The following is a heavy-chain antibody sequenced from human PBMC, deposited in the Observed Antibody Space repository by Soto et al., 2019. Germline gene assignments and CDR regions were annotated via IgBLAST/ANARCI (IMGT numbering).Heavy chain of an antibody. CDR3: ASSIDYYASSGYSGHLKLAY. J-gene: IGHJ4*02. D-gene: IGHD3-22*01. CDR2: ISYDGSNK. V-gene: IGHV3-30*03. Sequence: QVQLVESGGGVVQPGRSLRLSCAASGFTFSSYGMHWVRQAPGKGLEWVAVISYDGSNKYYADSVKGRFTIARDNSKNTIYLQLNILRAEDTAVYYCASSIDYYASSGYSGHLKLAYWSQGTLVTVSS. CDR1: GFTFSSYG.